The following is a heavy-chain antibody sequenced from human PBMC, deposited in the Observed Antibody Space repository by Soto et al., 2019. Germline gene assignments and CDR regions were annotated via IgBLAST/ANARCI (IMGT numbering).Heavy chain of an antibody. J-gene: IGHJ2*01. V-gene: IGHV1-69*02. D-gene: IGHD2-15*01. Sequence: GASVKVSCKASGGTFSSYTISWVRQAPGQGLEWMGRIIPILGIANYAQKFQGRVTITADKSTSTAYMELSSLRSEDTAVYYCARVKEDIVVVVAATGGYFDLWGRGTLVTVSS. CDR1: GGTFSSYT. CDR3: ARVKEDIVVVVAATGGYFDL. CDR2: IIPILGIA.